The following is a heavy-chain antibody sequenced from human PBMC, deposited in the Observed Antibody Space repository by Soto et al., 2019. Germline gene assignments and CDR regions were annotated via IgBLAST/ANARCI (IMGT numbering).Heavy chain of an antibody. CDR1: GFTVSSNSA. Sequence: EVQLVETGGGLIQPGGSLRLSCAASGFTVSSNSAMSWVRQAPGKGLEWISGISGSGGSTYNADSVKGRFTISRDNSKNTMYMQMSSLRAEDTAVYYCAKRSIDSSGYFDYWGQGTLVTVSS. V-gene: IGHV3-23*04. D-gene: IGHD6-6*01. CDR2: ISGSGGST. J-gene: IGHJ4*02. CDR3: AKRSIDSSGYFDY.